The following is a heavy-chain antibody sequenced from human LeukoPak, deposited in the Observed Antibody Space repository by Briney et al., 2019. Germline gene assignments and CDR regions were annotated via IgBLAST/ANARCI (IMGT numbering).Heavy chain of an antibody. CDR3: AKGSYYDSSGSFYFDY. CDR1: GFTFTSAW. D-gene: IGHD3-22*01. V-gene: IGHV3-23*01. J-gene: IGHJ4*02. Sequence: GGSPRLSCAASGFTFTSAWMSWVRQAPGKGLEWVSGISGSGDNTYYADSVKGRFTISRDNSKNTLYVQVNSLGTEDTAAYYCAKGSYYDSSGSFYFDYWGQGTLVTVSS. CDR2: ISGSGDNT.